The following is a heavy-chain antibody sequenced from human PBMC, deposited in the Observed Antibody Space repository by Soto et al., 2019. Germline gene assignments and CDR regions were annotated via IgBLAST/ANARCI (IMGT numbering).Heavy chain of an antibody. CDR2: ISGDRSYI. J-gene: IGHJ5*02. Sequence: GGSLRLSCAASGFYFVSYTMNWVRQAPGKGLEWVSSISGDRSYIYYADSVKGRFTISRDNAKNSLFLQMNSLRVEDTAVYYCVRDLSAYNWFDPWGQGTLVTVSS. CDR3: VRDLSAYNWFDP. V-gene: IGHV3-21*01. CDR1: GFYFVSYT.